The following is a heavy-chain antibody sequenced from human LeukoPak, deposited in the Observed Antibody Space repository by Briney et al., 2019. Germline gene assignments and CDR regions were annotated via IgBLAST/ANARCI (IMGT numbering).Heavy chain of an antibody. CDR2: IGSSSNYI. CDR1: GFTFRSYS. D-gene: IGHD3-10*01. Sequence: GGSLRLSCAASGFTFRSYSMNWVRQAPGKGLEWVSSIGSSSNYIYYADSVKGRFTISRDNAKNSLYLQMSSLRAEDTAVYYCAREGYYYGSGSYRDGFDIWGQGTMVTVPS. J-gene: IGHJ3*02. V-gene: IGHV3-21*01. CDR3: AREGYYYGSGSYRDGFDI.